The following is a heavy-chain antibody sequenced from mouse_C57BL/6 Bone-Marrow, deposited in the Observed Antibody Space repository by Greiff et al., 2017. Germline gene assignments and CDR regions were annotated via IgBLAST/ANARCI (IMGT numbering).Heavy chain of an antibody. Sequence: VQLQQSGTVLARPGASVKMSCKTSGYTFTSYWMHWVKQRPGQGLEWIGAIYPGNSDTSYTQKFKGKAKLTAVTSASTAYMELSSLTNEDSAVYYCTVTTVVATDFDYWGQGTTLTVSS. J-gene: IGHJ2*01. CDR2: IYPGNSDT. V-gene: IGHV1-5*01. CDR3: TVTTVVATDFDY. D-gene: IGHD1-1*01. CDR1: GYTFTSYW.